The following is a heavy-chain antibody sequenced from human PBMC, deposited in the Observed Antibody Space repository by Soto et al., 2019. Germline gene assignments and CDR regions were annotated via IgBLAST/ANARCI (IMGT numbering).Heavy chain of an antibody. D-gene: IGHD3-9*01. Sequence: EVRLVESGGGSVKPGGSLRLSCAASGFTFNNAWMNWVRQAPGKGLEWVGRIQSKADGGTTDYAAPVKGRFTISRDDSENTVYLQMNSLKTEDTAMYYCATRPLPHSDIFTLFDYWGQGALVTVSS. CDR1: GFTFNNAW. V-gene: IGHV3-15*07. CDR3: ATRPLPHSDIFTLFDY. CDR2: IQSKADGGTT. J-gene: IGHJ4*02.